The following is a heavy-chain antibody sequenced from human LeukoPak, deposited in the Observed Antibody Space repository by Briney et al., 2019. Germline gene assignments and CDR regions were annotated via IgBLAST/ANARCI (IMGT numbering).Heavy chain of an antibody. V-gene: IGHV4-39*01. D-gene: IGHD6-13*01. CDR1: GGSISSNNYN. J-gene: IGHJ4*02. Sequence: PSETLTLTCTVSGGSISSNNYNWGWIRQPPGKGLEWIGIIYYSGSTFYHPSLKSRVTISVDTSKKLFSLKLSSVTAADTAVYYCARHRVAAVGTFYFVYWGQGTLVTVSS. CDR2: IYYSGST. CDR3: ARHRVAAVGTFYFVY.